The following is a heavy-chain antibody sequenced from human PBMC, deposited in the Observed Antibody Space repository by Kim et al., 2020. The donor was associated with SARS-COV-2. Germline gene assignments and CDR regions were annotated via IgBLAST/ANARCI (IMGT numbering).Heavy chain of an antibody. J-gene: IGHJ6*02. CDR2: INAGNGNT. CDR1: GYTFTSYA. Sequence: ASVKVSCKASGYTFTSYAMHWVRQAPGQRLEWMGWINAGNGNTKYSQKFQGRVTITRDTSASTAYMELSSLRSEDTAVYYCASLVGGADPLYYYYGMDVWGQGTTVTVSS. V-gene: IGHV1-3*01. D-gene: IGHD2-15*01. CDR3: ASLVGGADPLYYYYGMDV.